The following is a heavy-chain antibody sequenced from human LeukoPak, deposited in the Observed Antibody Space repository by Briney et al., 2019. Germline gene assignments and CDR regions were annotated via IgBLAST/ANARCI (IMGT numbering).Heavy chain of an antibody. CDR3: ARDARVVVVPAAMIWFDP. J-gene: IGHJ5*02. V-gene: IGHV1-2*02. D-gene: IGHD2-2*01. CDR2: INPNSGGT. CDR1: GYSFTGYY. Sequence: ASVKVSCKASGYSFTGYYMHWVRQAPGQGLECMGWINPNSGGTNYAQKFQGRVTMTRDTSISTAYMELSRLRSDDTAVYYCARDARVVVVPAAMIWFDPWGQGTLVTVSS.